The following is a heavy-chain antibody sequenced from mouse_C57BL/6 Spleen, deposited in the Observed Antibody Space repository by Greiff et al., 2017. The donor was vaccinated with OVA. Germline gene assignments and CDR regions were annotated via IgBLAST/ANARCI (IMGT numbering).Heavy chain of an antibody. Sequence: VQLQQSGPELVKPGASVKISCKASGYSFTGYYMNWVKQSPEKSLEWIGEINPSTGGTTYNQKFKAKATLTVDKSSSTAYMQLKSLTSEDSAVYYCAREGGNNDYWGQGTTLTVSS. J-gene: IGHJ2*01. D-gene: IGHD2-1*01. V-gene: IGHV1-42*01. CDR2: INPSTGGT. CDR1: GYSFTGYY. CDR3: AREGGNNDY.